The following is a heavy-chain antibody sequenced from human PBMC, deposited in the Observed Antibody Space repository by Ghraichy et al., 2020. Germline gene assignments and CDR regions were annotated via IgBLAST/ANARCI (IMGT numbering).Heavy chain of an antibody. J-gene: IGHJ3*01. CDR3: AREWSAFDF. Sequence: SQTLSLTCTVSGGSLTEYKWSWIRQPPGKGLEWIGNIYSSGSTNFNPSLESRVTISRDTSKSQFSLRLTSVTAADTAMYYWAREWSAFDFWGQGTMVTVSS. V-gene: IGHV4-59*01. CDR2: IYSSGST. D-gene: IGHD2-8*01. CDR1: GGSLTEYK.